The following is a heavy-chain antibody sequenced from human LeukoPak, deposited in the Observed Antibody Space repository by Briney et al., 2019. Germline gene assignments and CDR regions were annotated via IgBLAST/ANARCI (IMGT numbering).Heavy chain of an antibody. Sequence: GGSLRLSCTASGFIFSSYSMSWVRQAPGKGLEWVSLIGSASAYTLYGDSVKGRFTISRDNSKNTLYLQMNSLRAEDTAVYYYARPHYYDSSGYIFDSWGQGTLVTVSS. J-gene: IGHJ4*02. V-gene: IGHV3-21*01. D-gene: IGHD3-22*01. CDR1: GFIFSSYS. CDR2: IGSASAYT. CDR3: ARPHYYDSSGYIFDS.